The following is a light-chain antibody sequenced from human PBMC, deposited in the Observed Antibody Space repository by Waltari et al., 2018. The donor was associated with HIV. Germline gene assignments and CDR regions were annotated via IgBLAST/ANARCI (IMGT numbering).Light chain of an antibody. CDR3: QQYYSTPYS. CDR1: QSVLYSSNNKNF. CDR2: WAS. Sequence: DIVMTQSPDSLAVSLGERATINCKSSQSVLYSSNNKNFLAWFQQKPGQPPKLLIYWASTRESGVPDRFSGSGSGTDFTLTISSLQAEDVAVYYCQQYYSTPYSFGQGTMLEIK. V-gene: IGKV4-1*01. J-gene: IGKJ2*03.